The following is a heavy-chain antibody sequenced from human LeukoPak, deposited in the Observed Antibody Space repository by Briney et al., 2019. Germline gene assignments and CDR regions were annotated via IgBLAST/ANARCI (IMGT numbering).Heavy chain of an antibody. CDR3: ARHLAIPSASGWFDP. CDR2: IYSSGST. J-gene: IGHJ5*02. V-gene: IGHV3-53*04. D-gene: IGHD2-2*01. Sequence: GGSLRLSCAASGFIVSSSYMSWVRQAPGKGLEWVSLIYSSGSTDYTDSVKGRFTISRHNPKNTLYLQMNSLRPEDTAVYYCARHLAIPSASGWFDPWGQGTLVTVSS. CDR1: GFIVSSSY.